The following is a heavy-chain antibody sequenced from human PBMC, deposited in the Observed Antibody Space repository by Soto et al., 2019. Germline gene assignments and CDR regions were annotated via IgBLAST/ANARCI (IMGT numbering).Heavy chain of an antibody. CDR1: GLSLTTSGRS. V-gene: IGHV2-5*02. CDR3: AHFNGVQYCTNGVCYAYSSGFDY. Sequence: SGPTLVNPTQTLTLTCTFSGLSLTTSGRSVGWIRQPPGKALEWLELIYWADDKRYSPSLKSRLTITKDTSKKQVVLTMTNMDPVDTATYYCAHFNGVQYCTNGVCYAYSSGFDYWGQGTQVTVSS. J-gene: IGHJ4*02. CDR2: IYWADDK. D-gene: IGHD2-8*01.